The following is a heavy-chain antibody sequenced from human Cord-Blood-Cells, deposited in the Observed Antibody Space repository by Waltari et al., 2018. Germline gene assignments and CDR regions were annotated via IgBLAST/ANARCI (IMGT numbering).Heavy chain of an antibody. CDR2: IWFDGSNK. V-gene: IGHV3-33*01. CDR1: GFTFSSYG. CDR3: ARRKDYYYYMDV. J-gene: IGHJ6*03. Sequence: QVQLVESGGGVVQPGRSLRLSCAASGFTFSSYGMHWVRQAPGKGLEWVAVIWFDGSNKYYADAVKGRFTISRDNSKSTLYLQMNSLRAEDTAVYYCARRKDYYYYMDVWGKGTTVTVSS.